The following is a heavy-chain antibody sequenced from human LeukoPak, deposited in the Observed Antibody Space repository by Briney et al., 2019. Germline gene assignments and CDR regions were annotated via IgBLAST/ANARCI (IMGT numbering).Heavy chain of an antibody. J-gene: IGHJ5*02. CDR1: GYTFTSYG. CDR2: ISAYNGNT. D-gene: IGHD3-10*01. Sequence: ASVKVSCKASGYTFTSYGISWVRQAPGQGLEWMGWISAYNGNTNYAQKLQGRVTMTTDTSTSTAYMELRSLRSDDTAVYFCARGGYYGSGSYPYNWFDPWGQGTLVTVSS. V-gene: IGHV1-18*01. CDR3: ARGGYYGSGSYPYNWFDP.